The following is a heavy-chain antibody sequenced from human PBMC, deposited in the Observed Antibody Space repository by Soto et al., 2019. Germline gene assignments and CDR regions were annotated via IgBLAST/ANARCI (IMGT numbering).Heavy chain of an antibody. CDR1: GFTFSSFA. Sequence: EVQLLESGGTLVQPGGSLRLSCAASGFTFSSFAMSWVRQAPGKGLEWVSEINGGGVSTFYADSVKGRFTISRENSKNSLWLQMNSLRAEDTALYYCAKGLGTADDYARFGHWGQGTLVTVSS. J-gene: IGHJ4*02. CDR2: INGGGVST. CDR3: AKGLGTADDYARFGH. D-gene: IGHD4-17*01. V-gene: IGHV3-23*01.